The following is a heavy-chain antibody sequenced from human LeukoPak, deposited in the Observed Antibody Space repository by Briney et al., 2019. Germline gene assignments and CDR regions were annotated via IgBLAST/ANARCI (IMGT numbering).Heavy chain of an antibody. CDR2: ISGSGGST. Sequence: GGSLRLSCAASGFTFSSCAMSWVRQAPGKGLEWVSAISGSGGSTYYADSVKGRFTTSRDNSKNTLYLQMNSLRAEDTAVYYCAKDPPNIGYCSSTSCPSHWGQGTLVTVSS. D-gene: IGHD2-2*01. CDR1: GFTFSSCA. V-gene: IGHV3-23*01. J-gene: IGHJ4*02. CDR3: AKDPPNIGYCSSTSCPSH.